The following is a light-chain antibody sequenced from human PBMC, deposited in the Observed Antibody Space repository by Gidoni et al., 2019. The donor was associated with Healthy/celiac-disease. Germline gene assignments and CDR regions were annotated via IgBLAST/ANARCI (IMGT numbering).Light chain of an antibody. V-gene: IGKV1-5*01. CDR2: DAS. Sequence: DIQMTQSPSTLSASVGDRVTITCRASQSISSWLAWYQQKPGQAPKLLIYDASSLESGVPSRFSGSGSGTEFTLTISSLQPDDFATYYCQQYNSALTFXGXTKVEIK. CDR1: QSISSW. J-gene: IGKJ4*01. CDR3: QQYNSALT.